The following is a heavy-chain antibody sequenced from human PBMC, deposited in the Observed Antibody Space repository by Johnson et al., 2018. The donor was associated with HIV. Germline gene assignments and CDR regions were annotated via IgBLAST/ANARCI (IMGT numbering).Heavy chain of an antibody. CDR1: GFTFSSYD. D-gene: IGHD6-13*01. V-gene: IGHV3-13*01. J-gene: IGHJ3*02. CDR2: IGTAGDT. Sequence: VQLVESGGGLVQPGGSLRLSCAASGFTFSSYDMHWVRQATGKGLEWVSAIGTAGDTYYPGSVKGRFTISRENAKNSLYLQMNSLRAEDTALYYCARVRTAAGFDAFDIWGQGTMVTVSS. CDR3: ARVRTAAGFDAFDI.